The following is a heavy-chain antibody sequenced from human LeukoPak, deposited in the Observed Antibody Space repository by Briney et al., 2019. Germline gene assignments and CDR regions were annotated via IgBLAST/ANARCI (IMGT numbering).Heavy chain of an antibody. CDR3: AKYHYYDSSGYCPFDY. J-gene: IGHJ4*02. Sequence: PGGSLRLSCAASGFTFSSYAMSWVRQAPGKGLEWVSAISGSGGSTYYADSVKGRFTISRDNSKNTLYLQMSSLRAEDTAVYYCAKYHYYDSSGYCPFDYWGQGTLVTVSS. D-gene: IGHD3-22*01. V-gene: IGHV3-23*01. CDR1: GFTFSSYA. CDR2: ISGSGGST.